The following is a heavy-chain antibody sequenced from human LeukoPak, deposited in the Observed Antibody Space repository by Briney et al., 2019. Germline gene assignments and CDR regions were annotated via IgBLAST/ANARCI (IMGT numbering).Heavy chain of an antibody. CDR3: AKAFSSSWYGFDY. CDR2: ISGSGGGT. D-gene: IGHD6-13*01. CDR1: GFTFTNYA. Sequence: GGSLRLSCAASGFTFTNYAMTWVRQAPGKGLEWVSGISGSGGGTDYTDSVKGRFTISRDNFKNTLYLQMNSLRPEDTAIYYCAKAFSSSWYGFDYWGQGTLVTVSS. J-gene: IGHJ4*02. V-gene: IGHV3-23*01.